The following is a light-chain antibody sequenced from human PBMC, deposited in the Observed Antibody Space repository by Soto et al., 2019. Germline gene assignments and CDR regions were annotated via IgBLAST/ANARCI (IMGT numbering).Light chain of an antibody. CDR3: QQSFSNPLT. J-gene: IGKJ4*01. V-gene: IGKV3-15*01. Sequence: EIVMTQSPATLSVSPGERATLSCRASQRISSNLAWYQQKPGQAPRLLVSGASTRATGIPARFSGSGSGTDFTLTITSLQPEDLATYYCQQSFSNPLTFGGGTKVDIK. CDR2: GAS. CDR1: QRISSN.